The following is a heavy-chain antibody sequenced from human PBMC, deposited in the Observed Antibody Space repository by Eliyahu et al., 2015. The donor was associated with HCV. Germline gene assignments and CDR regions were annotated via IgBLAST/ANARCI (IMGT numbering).Heavy chain of an antibody. CDR1: GASVRSGDYF. V-gene: IGHV4-61*08. CDR2: IYYSGRT. J-gene: IGHJ3*02. CDR3: ARESQGIGAFDI. Sequence: GLVKPSETLSLTCTVSGASVRSGDYFWSWIRQPAGKGLEWIGHIYYSGRTNYNPSVKSRVSISVDTSKNQFSLRLTSVTAADTAIYYCARESQGIGAFDIWGQGTIVTVSS.